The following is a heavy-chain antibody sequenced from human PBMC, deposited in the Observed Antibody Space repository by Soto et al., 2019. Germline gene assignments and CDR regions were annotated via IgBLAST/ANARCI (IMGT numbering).Heavy chain of an antibody. Sequence: QVTLKESGPVLVKPTETLTLTCTVSGFSLSNARMGVSWIRQPPGKALEWLAHIFSNDEKSYSTSLKSRLTITKDTSKSQVVLTMTNMDPVDTATYYCARITPSLLTVTTEFYYGMDVWGQGTTVTVSS. V-gene: IGHV2-26*01. D-gene: IGHD4-17*01. CDR2: IFSNDEK. J-gene: IGHJ6*02. CDR1: GFSLSNARMG. CDR3: ARITPSLLTVTTEFYYGMDV.